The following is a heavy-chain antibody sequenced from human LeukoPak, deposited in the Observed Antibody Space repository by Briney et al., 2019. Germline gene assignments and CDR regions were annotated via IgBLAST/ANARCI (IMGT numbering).Heavy chain of an antibody. V-gene: IGHV5-51*01. D-gene: IGHD2-15*01. CDR2: IYPSDSDT. CDR1: GYRFTSYW. J-gene: IGHJ5*02. CDR3: ARLRRYCSGGSCRNWFDP. Sequence: GESLKISCKGSGYRFTSYWIAWVRQMPGKGLEWMGIIYPSDSDTRYSPSFQGQVTISADKSISTAYLQWSSLKASDTAMYYCARLRRYCSGGSCRNWFDPWGQGTLVTVSS.